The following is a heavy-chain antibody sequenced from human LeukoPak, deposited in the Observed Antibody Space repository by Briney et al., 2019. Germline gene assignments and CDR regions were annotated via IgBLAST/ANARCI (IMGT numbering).Heavy chain of an antibody. Sequence: PSETLSLTCTVSGGSIFSSNSYWGWIRQPPGKGLEWIGSIYYSGSTNYNPSLKSRVTISLDTSKSQFSLKVRYVTAADTAVYYCARGLNDSWTGENYWGQGTLVTVSS. CDR1: GGSIFSSNSY. J-gene: IGHJ4*02. CDR2: IYYSGST. D-gene: IGHD3-3*01. CDR3: ARGLNDSWTGENY. V-gene: IGHV4-39*07.